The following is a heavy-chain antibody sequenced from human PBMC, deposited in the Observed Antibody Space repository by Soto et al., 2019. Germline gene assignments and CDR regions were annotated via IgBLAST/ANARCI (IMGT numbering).Heavy chain of an antibody. D-gene: IGHD3-22*01. CDR1: GFTFSSYG. Sequence: GESLKISCAASGFTFSSYGMHWVRQAPGKGLEWVAVIWYDGSNKYYADSVKGRFTISRDNSNNTLYLQMNSLRAEDTAVYYCAKDPTSYDSSAQFDSWGQGTLVTVSS. CDR2: IWYDGSNK. CDR3: AKDPTSYDSSAQFDS. J-gene: IGHJ4*02. V-gene: IGHV3-33*06.